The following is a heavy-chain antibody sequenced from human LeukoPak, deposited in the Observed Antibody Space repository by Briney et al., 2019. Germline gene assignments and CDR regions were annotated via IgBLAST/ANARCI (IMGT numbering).Heavy chain of an antibody. Sequence: GGSLRLSCEASGFIVTTNYMSWVRQAPGKGLEWVSVIYGGESTYYPDSVKGRFTISRDTSKNMVYLQMNTLRAEDTAVYYCAKGTDFWSGYSFDHWGPGILVIVSS. D-gene: IGHD3-3*01. CDR1: GFIVTTNY. CDR2: IYGGEST. CDR3: AKGTDFWSGYSFDH. V-gene: IGHV3-53*01. J-gene: IGHJ4*02.